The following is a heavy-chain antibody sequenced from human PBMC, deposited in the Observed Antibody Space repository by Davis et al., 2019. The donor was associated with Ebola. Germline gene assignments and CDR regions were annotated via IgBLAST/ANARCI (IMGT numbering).Heavy chain of an antibody. CDR1: GYTFTSYA. D-gene: IGHD3/OR15-3a*01. CDR3: ARKYGTQDYYYGMDV. CDR2: INAGNGNT. J-gene: IGHJ6*02. V-gene: IGHV1-3*01. Sequence: AASVKVSCKASGYTFTSYAMHWVRQAPGQRLKWMGWINAGNGNTQYSQKFQGRVTITRDTSASTAYMELSSLRSEDTAVYHCARKYGTQDYYYGMDVWGQGTTVTVSS.